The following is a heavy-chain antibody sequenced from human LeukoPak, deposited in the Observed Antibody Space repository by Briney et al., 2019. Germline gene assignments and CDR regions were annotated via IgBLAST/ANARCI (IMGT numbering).Heavy chain of an antibody. Sequence: GGSLRLSCAASGFTVSNNYVNWVRQAPGKGLAWVSVIYSGGSTYYADTVKGRFTIYRDNSKNTLYLQMNGLRVEDTAVYYCARVGCSGGSCYSQSPFDYWGQGTLVTVSA. J-gene: IGHJ4*02. CDR1: GFTVSNNY. CDR2: IYSGGST. V-gene: IGHV3-53*01. CDR3: ARVGCSGGSCYSQSPFDY. D-gene: IGHD2-15*01.